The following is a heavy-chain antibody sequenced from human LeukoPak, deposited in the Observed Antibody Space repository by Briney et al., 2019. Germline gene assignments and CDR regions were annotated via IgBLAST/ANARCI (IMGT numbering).Heavy chain of an antibody. CDR3: ARLIYSGDDRNYFDY. D-gene: IGHD5-12*01. Sequence: GESLKISCKGSGYSFTSQWISWVRQMPGKGLEWMGRIDPSDSYTNFSPSFQGHVTISADKPISTAYLQWSSLKASDTAMYYCARLIYSGDDRNYFDYWGQGALVTVSS. CDR1: GYSFTSQW. CDR2: IDPSDSYT. J-gene: IGHJ4*02. V-gene: IGHV5-10-1*01.